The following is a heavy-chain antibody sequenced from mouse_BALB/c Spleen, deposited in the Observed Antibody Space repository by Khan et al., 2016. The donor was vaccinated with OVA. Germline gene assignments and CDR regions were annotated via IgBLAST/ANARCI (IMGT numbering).Heavy chain of an antibody. J-gene: IGHJ2*01. Sequence: QVQLKESGAELAKPGPSVKMSCKASGYTFTTYWMHWVKQRPGQGLEWIGYINPTSGYTDYNEKFKDRAILSADKSSSTAYMQLSSLTSEDSAVYYCTRDRIDYWGQGTTLTVSS. CDR3: TRDRIDY. CDR2: INPTSGYT. CDR1: GYTFTTYW. V-gene: IGHV1-7*01.